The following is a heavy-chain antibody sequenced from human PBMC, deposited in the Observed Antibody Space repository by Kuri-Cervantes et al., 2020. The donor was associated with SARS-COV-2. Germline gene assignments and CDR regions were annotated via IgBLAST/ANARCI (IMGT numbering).Heavy chain of an antibody. CDR2: IYTSGST. CDR3: ARVETTVQDY. Sequence: SETLSLTCTVSGGSLSGHYWSWIRQPAGKGLEWIGRIYTSGSTNYNPSLKSRVTMSVDTSKNQFSLKLSSVTAADTAVYYCARVETTVQDYWGQGTLVTVSS. CDR1: GGSLSGHY. D-gene: IGHD4-11*01. V-gene: IGHV4-4*07. J-gene: IGHJ4*02.